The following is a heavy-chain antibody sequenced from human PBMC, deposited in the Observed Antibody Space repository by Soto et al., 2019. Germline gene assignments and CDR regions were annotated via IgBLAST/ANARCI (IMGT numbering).Heavy chain of an antibody. CDR1: GYTFTGYY. Sequence: ASVKGSCKASGYTFTGYYMHWVRQAPGQGLEWMGWINPNSGGTNYAQKFQGWVTMTRDTSISTAYMELSRLRSDDTAVYYCARSFSSSSIDPWGQGTLVSVSS. CDR2: INPNSGGT. V-gene: IGHV1-2*04. CDR3: ARSFSSSSIDP. J-gene: IGHJ5*02. D-gene: IGHD6-6*01.